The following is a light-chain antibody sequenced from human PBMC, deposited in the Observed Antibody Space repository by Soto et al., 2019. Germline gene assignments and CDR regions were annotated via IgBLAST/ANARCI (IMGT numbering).Light chain of an antibody. CDR1: QGISSW. CDR3: QQYNNWPQRT. Sequence: EIQFPEPPSSVSAFVGDRVTSTCRASQGISSWLAWYQQKPGKAPKLLIYAASSLQSGVPSRFSGSGSGTDFTLTISSLQSEDFAVYYCQQYNNWPQRTFGQGTKVDIK. CDR2: AAS. J-gene: IGKJ1*01. V-gene: IGKV1-12*01.